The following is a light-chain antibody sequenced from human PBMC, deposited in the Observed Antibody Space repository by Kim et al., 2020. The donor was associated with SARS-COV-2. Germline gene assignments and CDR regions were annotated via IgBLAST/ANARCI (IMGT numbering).Light chain of an antibody. CDR3: QQYISALYT. V-gene: IGKV3-20*01. CDR2: GAS. CDR1: QSVGSNY. J-gene: IGKJ2*01. Sequence: LSPGEGANLSCRASQSVGSNYLAWYQQKPGQAPRLLIYGASSRATGIPGRFSGSGSGTDFTLTISRLEPEDFAVYFCQQYISALYTFGQGTKLEI.